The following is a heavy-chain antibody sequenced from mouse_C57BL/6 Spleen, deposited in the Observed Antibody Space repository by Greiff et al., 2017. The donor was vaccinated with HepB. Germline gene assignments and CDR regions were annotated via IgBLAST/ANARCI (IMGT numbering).Heavy chain of an antibody. D-gene: IGHD1-1*01. CDR1: GFTFSSYA. J-gene: IGHJ2*01. CDR2: ISSGGDYI. CDR3: TREYYGSVDY. V-gene: IGHV5-9-1*02. Sequence: EVNLVESGEGLVKPGGSLKLSCAASGFTFSSYAMSWVRQTPEKRLEWVAYISSGGDYIYYADTLKGRFTISRDNARNTLYLQMSSLKSEDTAMYYCTREYYGSVDYWGQGTTLTVSS.